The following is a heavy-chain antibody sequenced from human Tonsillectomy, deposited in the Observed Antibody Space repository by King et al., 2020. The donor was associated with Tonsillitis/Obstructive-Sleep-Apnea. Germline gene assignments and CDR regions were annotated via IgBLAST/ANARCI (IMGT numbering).Heavy chain of an antibody. V-gene: IGHV3-9*01. CDR1: GFTFDDYA. CDR3: AKAGTLVGGLAY. CDR2: INWNSGII. J-gene: IGHJ4*02. D-gene: IGHD2-8*02. Sequence: VQLVESGGALVQPGRSLTLSCAASGFTFDDYAMHWVRHAPGKGLEWVSGINWNSGIIAYADSVKGRFTISRDNAKYSLYLQMNSLNAEDTALYYCAKAGTLVGGLAYWGQGNLVTVST.